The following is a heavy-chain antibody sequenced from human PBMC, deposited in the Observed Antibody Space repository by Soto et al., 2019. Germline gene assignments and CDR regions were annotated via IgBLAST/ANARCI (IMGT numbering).Heavy chain of an antibody. CDR1: GFIFSSYA. Sequence: EVQLLESGGGLVQPGGSLRLSCAASGFIFSSYAMSWVRQPPGKGLEWVSAISGSGTIAYYADSVKGRFTFSRDNSKKTMYLQMNSLRAEDTAVYYCAKTTDGWFSAFEIWGQGTMVTVSS. CDR3: AKTTDGWFSAFEI. J-gene: IGHJ3*02. CDR2: ISGSGTIA. D-gene: IGHD6-19*01. V-gene: IGHV3-23*01.